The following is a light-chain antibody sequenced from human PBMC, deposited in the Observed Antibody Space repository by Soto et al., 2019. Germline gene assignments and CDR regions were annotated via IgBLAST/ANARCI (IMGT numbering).Light chain of an antibody. Sequence: QSVLTQPASVSGSPGQSITISCTGTSSAVGGYNYVSWYQQHPGKAPKLIIYEVSNRPSGVSNRFSGSKSDNTASLTISGLQAEDEADYYCSSYTSSNTYVFGTGTKLTVL. J-gene: IGLJ1*01. CDR3: SSYTSSNTYV. CDR2: EVS. CDR1: SSAVGGYNY. V-gene: IGLV2-14*01.